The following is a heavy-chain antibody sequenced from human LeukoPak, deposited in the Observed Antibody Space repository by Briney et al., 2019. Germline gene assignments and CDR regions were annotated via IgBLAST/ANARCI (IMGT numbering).Heavy chain of an antibody. J-gene: IGHJ6*02. D-gene: IGHD3-3*01. CDR3: ARHHDYWSGYHFSGMDI. CDR1: GDTMKSRSHY. V-gene: IGHV4-39*01. Sequence: SETMSLTCTVSGDTMKSRSHYWGWVRQPPGKGLEWIGAIYFLGDTYYNPSLKTRATTSVSASENQFSLKLASVTAADTATYYCARHHDYWSGYHFSGMDIWGRGTTVTVSS. CDR2: IYFLGDT.